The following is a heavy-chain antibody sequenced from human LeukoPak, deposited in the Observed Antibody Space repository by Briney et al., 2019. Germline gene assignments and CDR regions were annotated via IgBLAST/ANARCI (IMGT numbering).Heavy chain of an antibody. CDR3: ARSNGWLDY. CDR2: ISSSGSTI. Sequence: PGGSLRLSCAASGFTFSSYEMNWVRQAPGKGLEWVSYISSSGSTIYYADSVKGRFTISRDNANNSLYLQMNSLRAEDTAVYYCARSNGWLDYWGQGTLVTVSP. V-gene: IGHV3-48*03. CDR1: GFTFSSYE. D-gene: IGHD4-11*01. J-gene: IGHJ4*02.